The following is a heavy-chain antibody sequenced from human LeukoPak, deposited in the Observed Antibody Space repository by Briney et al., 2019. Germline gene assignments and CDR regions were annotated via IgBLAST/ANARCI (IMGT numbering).Heavy chain of an antibody. CDR3: ARSLGGAVSAGYYGMDV. CDR1: GYTFTSYA. Sequence: SVKVSCKASGYTFTSYAMHWVRQAPGQRLEWMGWINAGNGNTKYSQKFQGRVTSTRDTSASTAYMELSSLRSEDTAVYYCARSLGGAVSAGYYGMDVWGQGTTVTVSS. CDR2: INAGNGNT. J-gene: IGHJ6*02. D-gene: IGHD3-16*01. V-gene: IGHV1-3*01.